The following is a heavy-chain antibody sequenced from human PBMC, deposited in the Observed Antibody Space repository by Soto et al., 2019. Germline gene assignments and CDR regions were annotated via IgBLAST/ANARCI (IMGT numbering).Heavy chain of an antibody. D-gene: IGHD3-3*01. CDR1: GFTFSSYA. CDR2: ISNSGTGT. V-gene: IGHV3-23*01. J-gene: IGHJ4*02. Sequence: VGSLRLSCAASGFTFSSYAMSWVRQPPGKGLEWVSGISNSGTGTHYADSVKGRFAISRDTSKNTLYLQMNSLRAEDTAAYYCAKEYYDFWRGSYYFDYWGQGTLVTVSS. CDR3: AKEYYDFWRGSYYFDY.